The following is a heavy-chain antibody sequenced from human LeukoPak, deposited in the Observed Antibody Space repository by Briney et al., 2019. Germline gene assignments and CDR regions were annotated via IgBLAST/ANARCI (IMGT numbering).Heavy chain of an antibody. CDR2: IYYSGST. J-gene: IGHJ4*02. CDR1: GGSISSYY. V-gene: IGHV4-59*01. Sequence: KASETLSLTCTVSGGSISSYYWSWIRQPPGKGLEWIGYIYYSGSTNYNPSLKSRVTISVDTSKNQFSLKLSSATAADTAVYYCARVAGVGATTVGYFDYWGQGTLVTVSS. CDR3: ARVAGVGATTVGYFDY. D-gene: IGHD1-26*01.